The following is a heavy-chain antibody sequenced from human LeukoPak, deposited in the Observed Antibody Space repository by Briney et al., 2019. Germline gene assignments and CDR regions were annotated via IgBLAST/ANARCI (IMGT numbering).Heavy chain of an antibody. CDR1: GYTFTSYG. Sequence: ASVKVCCKASGYTFTSYGISWVRQAPGQGLEWMGWISAYNGNTNHAQKVQGRVTMTTDTSTSTAYMELRSLLSDDTAVYYCARASSYSDSSGYYPSWGQGTLVTVSS. V-gene: IGHV1-18*01. D-gene: IGHD3-22*01. CDR2: ISAYNGNT. J-gene: IGHJ5*02. CDR3: ARASSYSDSSGYYPS.